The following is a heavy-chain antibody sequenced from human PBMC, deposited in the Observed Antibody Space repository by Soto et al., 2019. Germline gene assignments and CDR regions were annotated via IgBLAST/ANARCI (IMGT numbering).Heavy chain of an antibody. CDR3: AKENGYSSSWFEFDY. CDR1: GFTFSSYA. CDR2: ISGSGGST. D-gene: IGHD6-13*01. Sequence: EVQLLESGGGLVQPGGSLRLSCAASGFTFSSYAMSWVRQAPGKGLEWVSAISGSGGSTYYADSVEGRFTISRNNSKNTLYLQMNSLRAEDTAVYYCAKENGYSSSWFEFDYWGQGTLVTVSS. V-gene: IGHV3-23*01. J-gene: IGHJ4*02.